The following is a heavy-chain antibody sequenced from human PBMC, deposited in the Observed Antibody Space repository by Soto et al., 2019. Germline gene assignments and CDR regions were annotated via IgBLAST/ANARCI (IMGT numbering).Heavy chain of an antibody. CDR3: ARDFYVNYYYYALDV. J-gene: IGHJ6*02. Sequence: EVQLVESGGVVVQPGGSLRLSCAASGFTFDDYAMHWVRQVPGKGLEWVSLISWDGNYAYYVDSVKGRFTISRDNSKNSLYLQMNSLRAEDTALYYCARDFYVNYYYYALDVWGQGTTVTVSS. CDR2: ISWDGNYA. CDR1: GFTFDDYA. D-gene: IGHD3-16*01. V-gene: IGHV3-43D*04.